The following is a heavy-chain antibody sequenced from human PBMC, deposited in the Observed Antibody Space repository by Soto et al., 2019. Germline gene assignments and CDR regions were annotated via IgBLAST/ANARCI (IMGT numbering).Heavy chain of an antibody. D-gene: IGHD1-26*01. CDR2: IYYSGST. CDR3: ARGRPVGATTFDY. CDR1: GGSISSGGYY. V-gene: IGHV4-31*03. J-gene: IGHJ4*02. Sequence: SETLSLTCTVSGGSISSGGYYWSWIRQHPGKGLEWIGYIYYSGSTYYNPSLKSRVTISVDTSKNQFSLKVNSVTAADTAVYYCARGRPVGATTFDYWGQGTLVTDSS.